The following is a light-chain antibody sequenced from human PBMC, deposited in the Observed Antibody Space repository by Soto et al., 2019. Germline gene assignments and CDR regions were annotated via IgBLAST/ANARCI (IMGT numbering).Light chain of an antibody. Sequence: EIVLTQSPGTLSLSPGERATLSCRASQSVSSSYLAWYQQKPGQAPRLLIYGASSRATGIPDRFSGSGSGTDFTLTISRLEPEDFAVYYCQQYRSSPPFTFGPGTKVDI. CDR2: GAS. CDR1: QSVSSSY. J-gene: IGKJ3*01. CDR3: QQYRSSPPFT. V-gene: IGKV3-20*01.